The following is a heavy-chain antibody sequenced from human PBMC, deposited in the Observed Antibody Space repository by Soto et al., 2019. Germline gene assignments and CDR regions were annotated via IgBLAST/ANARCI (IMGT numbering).Heavy chain of an antibody. J-gene: IGHJ4*02. Sequence: PSETLSLTCTVSGGSISSSSYYWGWIRQPPGKGLEWIGSIYYSGSTYYNPSLKSRVTISVDTSKNQFSLKLSSVTAADTAVYYCARQRLAPFAYWGQGTLVTVSS. V-gene: IGHV4-39*01. CDR1: GGSISSSSYY. CDR2: IYYSGST. D-gene: IGHD3-9*01. CDR3: ARQRLAPFAY.